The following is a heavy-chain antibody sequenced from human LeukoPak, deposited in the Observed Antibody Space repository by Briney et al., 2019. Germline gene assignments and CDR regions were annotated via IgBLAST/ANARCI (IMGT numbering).Heavy chain of an antibody. CDR1: GFTFSSYG. V-gene: IGHV3-30*18. CDR3: AKDQDIVVVPAADGYFDY. J-gene: IGHJ4*02. Sequence: TGGPLRLSCAASGFTFSSYGMHWVRQAPGKGLEWVAVISYDGSNKYYADSVKGRFTISRDNSKNTLYLQMNSLRAEDTAVYYCAKDQDIVVVPAADGYFDYWGQGTLVTVSS. CDR2: ISYDGSNK. D-gene: IGHD2-2*01.